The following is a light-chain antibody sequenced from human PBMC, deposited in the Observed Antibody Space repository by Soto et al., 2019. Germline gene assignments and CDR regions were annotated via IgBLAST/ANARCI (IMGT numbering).Light chain of an antibody. Sequence: EIVLTQSPGTLSLSPGERATLSCRASQSVSATYLAWYQQKPGQAPRLLIYGASNRATGILDRFTGSGSGTDFTLTISRLEPEDFAVYFCQHYVSSPMYTFGQGTKVEIK. V-gene: IGKV3-20*01. CDR1: QSVSATY. J-gene: IGKJ2*01. CDR2: GAS. CDR3: QHYVSSPMYT.